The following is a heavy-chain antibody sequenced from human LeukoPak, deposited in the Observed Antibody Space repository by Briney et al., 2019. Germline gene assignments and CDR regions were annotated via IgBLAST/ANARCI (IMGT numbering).Heavy chain of an antibody. Sequence: PGGSLRLSCAASGFTFSDYYMSWIRQAPGKGLEWVSYISSSGSTIYYADSVKGRFTISRNNAKNSLYLQMNSLRAEDMALYYCAKDISPFYSSSWLIRAFDIWGQGTMVTVSS. CDR2: ISSSGSTI. V-gene: IGHV3-11*01. CDR3: AKDISPFYSSSWLIRAFDI. CDR1: GFTFSDYY. J-gene: IGHJ3*02. D-gene: IGHD6-13*01.